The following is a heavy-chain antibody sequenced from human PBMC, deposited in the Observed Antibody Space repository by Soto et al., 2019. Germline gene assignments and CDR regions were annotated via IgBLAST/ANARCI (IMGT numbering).Heavy chain of an antibody. V-gene: IGHV3-21*03. D-gene: IGHD2-21*02. CDR3: AREKTAWPLAYGLEV. Sequence: GGSLRLSCTASEFSLSTYSMNWVRQAPGKGLEWVSSISTRSDVYYAESVKGRFTIARDNAKNSLSLQMNSLSAEDTGVYYCAREKTAWPLAYGLEVWGQGTTVTVSS. J-gene: IGHJ6*02. CDR1: EFSLSTYS. CDR2: ISTRSDV.